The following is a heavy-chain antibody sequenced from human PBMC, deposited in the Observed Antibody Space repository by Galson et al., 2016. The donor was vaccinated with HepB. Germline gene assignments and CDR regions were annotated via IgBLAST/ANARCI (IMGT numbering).Heavy chain of an antibody. J-gene: IGHJ5*02. CDR1: GFSLSTSGVG. CDR3: AHEKFAARFDNWFDP. V-gene: IGHV2-5*01. CDR2: IYWSDDK. Sequence: ALVKPTQTLTLTCTFSGFSLSTSGVGVGWIRQPPGKALEWLALIYWSDDKRYSPSLKSRLTITKDTSKNQVVLTMTNMDPVDTATYYCAHEKFAARFDNWFDPWGQGTLVTVSS. D-gene: IGHD6-6*01.